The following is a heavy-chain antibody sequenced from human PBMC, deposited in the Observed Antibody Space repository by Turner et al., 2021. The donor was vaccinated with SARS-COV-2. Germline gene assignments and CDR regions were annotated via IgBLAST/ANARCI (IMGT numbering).Heavy chain of an antibody. D-gene: IGHD6-6*01. CDR3: AKDRGGEQLVRLFDY. Sequence: EVQLVESGGGLVQPGRSLRLSCAASGFTFDDYAMHWVRQAAGKGLEWVAGISWNSSSIVYADSVKGRFTISRDNAKNSLYLQMNILRAEDTALYYCAKDRGGEQLVRLFDYWGQGTLVTVSS. V-gene: IGHV3-9*01. J-gene: IGHJ4*02. CDR1: GFTFDDYA. CDR2: ISWNSSSI.